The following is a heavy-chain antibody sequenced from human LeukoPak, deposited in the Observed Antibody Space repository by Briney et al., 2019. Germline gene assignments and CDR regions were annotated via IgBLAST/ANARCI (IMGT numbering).Heavy chain of an antibody. CDR2: INPSGGST. Sequence: ASVKVSCKASGCTFNSYGISRVRQAPGQGLEWMGIINPSGGSTSYAQKFQGRVTMTRDTSTSTVYMELSSLRSEDTAVYYCARVSTSGSDYWGQGTLVTVSS. CDR3: ARVSTSGSDY. CDR1: GCTFNSYG. J-gene: IGHJ4*02. D-gene: IGHD2-2*01. V-gene: IGHV1-46*02.